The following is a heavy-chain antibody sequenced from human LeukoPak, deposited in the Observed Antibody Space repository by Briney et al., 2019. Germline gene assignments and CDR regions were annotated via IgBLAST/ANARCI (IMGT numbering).Heavy chain of an antibody. V-gene: IGHV3-53*01. J-gene: IGHJ3*02. CDR3: AKDSGLLSEGAFDI. D-gene: IGHD5-12*01. CDR1: GFTVSSNY. CDR2: IYSGGST. Sequence: GGSLRLSCAASGFTVSSNYMSWVRQAPGKGLEWVSVIYSGGSTYYADSVKGRFTISRDNSKNTLYLQMNSLRAEDTAVYYCAKDSGLLSEGAFDIWGHGTMVTVSS.